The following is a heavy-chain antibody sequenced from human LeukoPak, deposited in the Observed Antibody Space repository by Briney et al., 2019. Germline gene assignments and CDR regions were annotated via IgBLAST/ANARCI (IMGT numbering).Heavy chain of an antibody. J-gene: IGHJ6*03. D-gene: IGHD3-10*01. Sequence: GESLKISCKGSGYSFTNYWIGWVRQTPGKGLEWMGIIYPGDSETRYSPSFQGQVTFSADKSISTAYLQWSSLKASDTAMYYCARVLLSYYYGSGRVPYYYYYYMDVWGKGTTVTVSS. V-gene: IGHV5-51*01. CDR3: ARVLLSYYYGSGRVPYYYYYYMDV. CDR2: IYPGDSET. CDR1: GYSFTNYW.